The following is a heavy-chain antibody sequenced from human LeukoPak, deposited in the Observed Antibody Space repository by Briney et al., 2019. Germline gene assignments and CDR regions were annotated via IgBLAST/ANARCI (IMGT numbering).Heavy chain of an antibody. D-gene: IGHD6-19*01. V-gene: IGHV4-34*01. CDR3: ARDIAVAGCIDY. CDR1: GGSFSGYY. J-gene: IGHJ4*02. CDR2: INHSGST. Sequence: SETLSLTCAVYGGSFSGYYWTWIRQSPGKGLEWIGEINHSGSTNYNPSLKSRVTISVDKSKNQFSLKLSSVTAADTAVYYCARDIAVAGCIDYWGQGTLVTVSS.